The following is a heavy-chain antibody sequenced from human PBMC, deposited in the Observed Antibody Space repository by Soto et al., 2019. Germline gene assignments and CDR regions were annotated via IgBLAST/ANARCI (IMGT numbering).Heavy chain of an antibody. D-gene: IGHD3-10*01. V-gene: IGHV3-64*01. J-gene: IGHJ3*02. Sequence: GSLRLSCAASGFTFSSYAMHWVRQAPGKGLEYVSAISSNGGSTYYANSVKGRFTISRDNSKNTLYLQMGSLRAEDMAVYYCARGALWSTPGAFDIWGQGTMVTVSS. CDR1: GFTFSSYA. CDR3: ARGALWSTPGAFDI. CDR2: ISSNGGST.